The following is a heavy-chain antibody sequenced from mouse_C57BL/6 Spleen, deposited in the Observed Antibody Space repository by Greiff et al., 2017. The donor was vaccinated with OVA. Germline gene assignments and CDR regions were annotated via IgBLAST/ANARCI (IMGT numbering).Heavy chain of an antibody. CDR2: INPNNGGT. D-gene: IGHD1-1*01. Sequence: VQLQQSGPELVKPGASVKMSCKASGYTFTDYNMHWVKQSHGKSLEWIGYINPNNGGTSYNQKFKGKATLTVNKSSSTAYMELRSLTSEDSAVYYCARDYYGSRGFAYWGQGTLVTVSA. CDR1: GYTFTDYN. V-gene: IGHV1-22*01. J-gene: IGHJ3*01. CDR3: ARDYYGSRGFAY.